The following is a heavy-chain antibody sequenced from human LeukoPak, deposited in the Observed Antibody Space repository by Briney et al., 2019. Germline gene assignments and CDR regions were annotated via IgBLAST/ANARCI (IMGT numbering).Heavy chain of an antibody. V-gene: IGHV3-30*04. CDR1: GFTFSNYA. D-gene: IGHD2-2*01. Sequence: GGSLRPSCAASGFTFSNYAMHWVRQAPGKGLEWVAVRSYDGSNKYYADSVKGRFTISRDNAKNSLYLQMNSLRAEDTAVYFCARSGYSSTWYLQNFELDYWGQGTLVTVSS. CDR3: ARSGYSSTWYLQNFELDY. CDR2: RSYDGSNK. J-gene: IGHJ4*02.